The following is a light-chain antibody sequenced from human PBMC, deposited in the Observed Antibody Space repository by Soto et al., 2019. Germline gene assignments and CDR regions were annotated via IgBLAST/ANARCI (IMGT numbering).Light chain of an antibody. CDR1: QSVLYSSNNKNY. V-gene: IGKV4-1*01. CDR2: WAS. J-gene: IGKJ4*01. CDR3: QQYYSNPLLT. Sequence: DIVMTQSPDSLAVSLGERATINCKSSQSVLYSSNNKNYLAWYQQKPGQPPKLLIYWASTRESGVPDRFSGSGSGTDFTLTISSLQAEDVAVYYCQQYYSNPLLTFGGGTKVDIX.